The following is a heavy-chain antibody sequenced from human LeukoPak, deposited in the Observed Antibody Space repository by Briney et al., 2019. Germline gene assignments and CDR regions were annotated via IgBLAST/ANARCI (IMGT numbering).Heavy chain of an antibody. CDR2: ISSSSSYI. Sequence: GGSLRLSSAASGFTFSSYSMNWVRQAPGTGLEWVSSISSSSSYIYYADSVKGRFTISRDNAKNSLYLQMNSLRAEDTAVYYCARDRIVVVVAAIREGFDPWGQGTLVTVSS. D-gene: IGHD2-15*01. CDR3: ARDRIVVVVAAIREGFDP. V-gene: IGHV3-21*01. CDR1: GFTFSSYS. J-gene: IGHJ5*02.